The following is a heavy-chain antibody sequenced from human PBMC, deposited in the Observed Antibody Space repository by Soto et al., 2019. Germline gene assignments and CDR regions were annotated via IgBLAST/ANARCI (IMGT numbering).Heavy chain of an antibody. D-gene: IGHD6-13*01. CDR2: IVVGSGNT. V-gene: IGHV1-58*01. CDR1: GFTFTSSA. Sequence: SVKVSCKASGFTFTSSAVQWVRQARGQRLEWIGWIVVGSGNTNYAQKFQERVTITRDMSTSTAYMELSSLRSEDTAVYYCAADHGVKQLVFYYYGMDVWGQGTTVTVS. CDR3: AADHGVKQLVFYYYGMDV. J-gene: IGHJ6*02.